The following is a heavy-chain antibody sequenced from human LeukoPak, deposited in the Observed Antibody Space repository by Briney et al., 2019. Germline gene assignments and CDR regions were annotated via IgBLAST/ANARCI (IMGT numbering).Heavy chain of an antibody. CDR3: ARGSRDSSSSDAFDI. CDR1: GFTFSSYA. V-gene: IGHV3-30-3*01. CDR2: ISYDGSNK. D-gene: IGHD6-6*01. J-gene: IGHJ3*02. Sequence: GGSLRLSCAASGFTFSSYAMHWVRQAPGKGLEWVAVISYDGSNKYYADSVKGRFTISRDNSKNTLYLQMNSLRAEDTAVYYCARGSRDSSSSDAFDIWGQGTMVTVSS.